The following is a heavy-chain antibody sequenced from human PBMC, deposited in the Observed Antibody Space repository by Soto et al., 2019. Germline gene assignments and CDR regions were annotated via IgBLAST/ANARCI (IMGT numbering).Heavy chain of an antibody. Sequence: GESLKISCKGSGYSFTSYWIGWVRQMPGKGLEWMGIIYPGDSDTRYSPSFQGQVTISADKSISTAYLQWSSLKASDTAMYYCARQEAGGGAVAGTFYYYYGMDVWGQGTTVTVSS. J-gene: IGHJ6*02. CDR2: IYPGDSDT. CDR1: GYSFTSYW. D-gene: IGHD6-19*01. CDR3: ARQEAGGGAVAGTFYYYYGMDV. V-gene: IGHV5-51*01.